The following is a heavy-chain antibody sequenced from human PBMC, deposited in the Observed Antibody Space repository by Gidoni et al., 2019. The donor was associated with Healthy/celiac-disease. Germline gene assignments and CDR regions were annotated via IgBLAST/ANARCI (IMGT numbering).Heavy chain of an antibody. V-gene: IGHV3-33*01. J-gene: IGHJ4*02. Sequence: QVQLVESGGGVVQPGRSLRLSCAASGFTFSSYGMHWVRQAPGKGLEWVAFIWYDVSNKYYADSVKGRFTISRDNSKNTLYLQMNSLRAEDTAVYYCAREDSSSCVDYWGQGTLVTVSS. CDR1: GFTFSSYG. D-gene: IGHD6-13*01. CDR2: IWYDVSNK. CDR3: AREDSSSCVDY.